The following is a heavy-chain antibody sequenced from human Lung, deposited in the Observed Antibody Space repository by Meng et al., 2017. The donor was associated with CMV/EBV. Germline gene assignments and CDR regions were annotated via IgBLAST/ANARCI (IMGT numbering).Heavy chain of an antibody. Sequence: SETLSLTCAVYGGSFSGYYWSWIRQPPGKGLEWIGEINHSGSTNYNPSLKSRVTISVDTSKNQFSLKLSSVTAADTAVYYCARGRKGLPGDYQCNYWGQGTLVTVSS. CDR2: INHSGST. CDR1: GGSFSGYY. CDR3: ARGRKGLPGDYQCNY. J-gene: IGHJ4*02. V-gene: IGHV4-34*01. D-gene: IGHD4-17*01.